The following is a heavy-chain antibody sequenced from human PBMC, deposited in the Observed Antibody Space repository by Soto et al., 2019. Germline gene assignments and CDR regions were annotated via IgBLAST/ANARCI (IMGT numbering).Heavy chain of an antibody. CDR3: AGDPGGIGYGMDV. CDR2: IIPVFGTA. J-gene: IGHJ6*02. CDR1: GGTFSSYA. D-gene: IGHD1-20*01. Sequence: QVQLVQSGAEVKKPGSSVKVSCKASGGTFSSYAISWVRQAPGQGLEWMGGIIPVFGTANYAQKFQGRVTITADESRSTDYMALSSLRSEDTAVYYCAGDPGGIGYGMDVWGQGTTVTVSS. V-gene: IGHV1-69*12.